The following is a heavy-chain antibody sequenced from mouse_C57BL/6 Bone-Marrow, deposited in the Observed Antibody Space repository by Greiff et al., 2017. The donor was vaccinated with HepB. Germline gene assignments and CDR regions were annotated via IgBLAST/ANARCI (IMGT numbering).Heavy chain of an antibody. D-gene: IGHD1-1*01. V-gene: IGHV1-82*01. J-gene: IGHJ1*03. CDR2: IYPGDGDT. CDR1: GYAFSSSW. Sequence: VQLQQSGPELVKPGASVKISCKASGYAFSSSWMNWVKQRPGKGLEWIGRIYPGDGDTNYNGKFKGKATLTADKSSSTAYMQLSSLTSEDSAVYFCARRPYYYGSVYWYFGVGGTGTTVTVSS. CDR3: ARRPYYYGSVYWYFGV.